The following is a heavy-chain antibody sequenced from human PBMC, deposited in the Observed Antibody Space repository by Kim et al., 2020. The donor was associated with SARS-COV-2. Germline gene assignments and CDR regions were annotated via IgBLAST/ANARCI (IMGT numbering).Heavy chain of an antibody. Sequence: SETLSLTCTVSGGSISSAGYYWSWIRQHPGKGLEWIGYIYYSGSTYYNPSLKSRVTISVDTSKNQFSLKLSSVTAADTAVYYCAGMGGLRYLDQIVNYYGMDDWGQGTTVTGS. J-gene: IGHJ6*02. CDR3: AGMGGLRYLDQIVNYYGMDD. CDR1: GGSISSAGYY. CDR2: IYYSGST. V-gene: IGHV4-31*03. D-gene: IGHD3-3*01.